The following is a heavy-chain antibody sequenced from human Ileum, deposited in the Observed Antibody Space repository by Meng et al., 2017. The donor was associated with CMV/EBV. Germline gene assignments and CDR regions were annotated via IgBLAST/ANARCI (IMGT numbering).Heavy chain of an antibody. V-gene: IGHV1-18*04. Sequence: VPLLQSGPGVNKPGASVKSSCKTSGYTFTDHNIGWVRQAPGQGLEWVGWISLGNGQTVYGHKVQGRVTVTTDTSTSTAYMELRSLRSDDTAMYYCARDVWGFDYWGQGTLVTVSS. CDR1: GYTFTDHN. J-gene: IGHJ4*02. CDR2: ISLGNGQT. D-gene: IGHD7-27*01. CDR3: ARDVWGFDY.